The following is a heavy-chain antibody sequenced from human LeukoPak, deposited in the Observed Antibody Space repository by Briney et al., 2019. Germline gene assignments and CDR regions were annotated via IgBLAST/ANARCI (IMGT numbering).Heavy chain of an antibody. CDR3: ARDLAYSRLDY. D-gene: IGHD5-18*01. CDR1: GLTFSSSW. CDR2: INPDGNKK. V-gene: IGHV3-7*01. Sequence: GGTLRLSCAVSGLTFSSSWMDWVRQAPGKGLEWVASINPDGNKKYSADSVKGRFTISRDNAENSLYLQMNNLRVEDTAFYYCARDLAYSRLDYWGQGMLVTVSS. J-gene: IGHJ4*02.